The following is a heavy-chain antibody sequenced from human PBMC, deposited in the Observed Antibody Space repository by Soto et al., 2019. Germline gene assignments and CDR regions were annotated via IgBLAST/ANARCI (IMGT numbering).Heavy chain of an antibody. CDR1: GGSISSYY. V-gene: IGHV4-59*08. CDR2: IYYSGST. D-gene: IGHD3-3*01. J-gene: IGHJ4*02. CDR3: ARISREAYYDFWSGYYFDY. Sequence: SETLSLTCTVSGGSISSYYWSWIRQPPGKGLEWIGYIYYSGSTNYNPSLKSRVTISVDTSKNQFSLKLSSVTAADTAVYYCARISREAYYDFWSGYYFDYWGQGTLVTVSS.